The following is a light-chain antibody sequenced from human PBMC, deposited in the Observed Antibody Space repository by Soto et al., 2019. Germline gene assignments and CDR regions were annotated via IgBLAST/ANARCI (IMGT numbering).Light chain of an antibody. V-gene: IGLV2-14*01. CDR3: NSYTGSTCSYV. J-gene: IGLJ1*01. CDR2: EVS. CDR1: DSDVGGYNS. Sequence: QSVLAQPASVSGSPGQSITISCTGTDSDVGGYNSVSWYQQHPGKAPKLMIYEVSDRPSGVSDRFSGSKSGNTASLTISGLQAEDEADYYCNSYTGSTCSYVFGTGTKLTVL.